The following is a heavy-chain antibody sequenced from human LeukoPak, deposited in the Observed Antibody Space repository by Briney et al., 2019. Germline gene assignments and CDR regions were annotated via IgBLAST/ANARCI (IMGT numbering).Heavy chain of an antibody. CDR3: ARSHYDSSGNVDY. J-gene: IGHJ4*02. V-gene: IGHV4-34*01. Sequence: SETLSLTCAVYGGSFSGYYWSWIRQPPGKGLEWIGEINHSGSTNYNPSLKSRVTISVDTSKNQFSLKLSSVTAADTAVYYCARSHYDSSGNVDYWGQGTLVTVSS. D-gene: IGHD3-22*01. CDR1: GGSFSGYY. CDR2: INHSGST.